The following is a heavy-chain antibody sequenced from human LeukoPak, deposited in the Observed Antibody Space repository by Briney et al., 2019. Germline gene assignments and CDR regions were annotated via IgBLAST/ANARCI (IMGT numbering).Heavy chain of an antibody. D-gene: IGHD6-13*01. CDR3: ARVPGYTSSHAFDI. CDR1: GYTFTSYD. CDR2: MNPNSGNT. V-gene: IGHV1-8*01. J-gene: IGHJ3*02. Sequence: ASVKVSCKASGYTFTSYDINWVRQATGQGLEWMGWMNPNSGNTGYAQKFQGRVTMTRNTSISTAYMELSSLRSEDAAVYYCARVPGYTSSHAFDIWGQGTMVTVSS.